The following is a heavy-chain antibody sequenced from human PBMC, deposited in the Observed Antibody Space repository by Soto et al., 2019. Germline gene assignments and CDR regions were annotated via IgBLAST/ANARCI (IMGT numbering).Heavy chain of an antibody. V-gene: IGHV3-74*01. Sequence: GGSLRLSCAASGFTFSTYWMHWVRQAPWKGLVWVSRIHSDGITTLYADSVTGRFTISRDNAKNTVFLQMNSLRAEYTAVYHCARGLYDFWSAYNAGPFDYLGQGTLVTVSS. CDR1: GFTFSTYW. CDR3: ARGLYDFWSAYNAGPFDY. CDR2: IHSDGITT. J-gene: IGHJ4*02. D-gene: IGHD3-3*01.